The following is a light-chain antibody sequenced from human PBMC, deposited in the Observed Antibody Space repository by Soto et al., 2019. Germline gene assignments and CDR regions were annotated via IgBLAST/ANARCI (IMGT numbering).Light chain of an antibody. V-gene: IGLV2-23*02. Sequence: QSVLTQPASVSGSPGQSITISCTGTSSDVGSYDLVSWYQQRPGRAPRLMIFEVAKRPSGISTRFSGSKSGNTASLTISGLQALDEADYFCCSYTSTNTLVFGGGTQLTVL. J-gene: IGLJ2*01. CDR2: EVA. CDR3: CSYTSTNTLV. CDR1: SSDVGSYDL.